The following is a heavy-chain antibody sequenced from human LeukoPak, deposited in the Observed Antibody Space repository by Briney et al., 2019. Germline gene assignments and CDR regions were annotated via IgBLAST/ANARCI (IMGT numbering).Heavy chain of an antibody. D-gene: IGHD3-22*01. V-gene: IGHV4-59*01. CDR3: ARELYYYDSSGYYAFDI. J-gene: IGHJ3*02. CDR2: FHYSWST. Sequence: SETLFLSCTVCCGSISCYYGRLIRQPPGRGVGWIGYFHYSWSTNYNPSLKSRVTISVDTSKNQFSLKLSSVTAADTAVYYCARELYYYDSSGYYAFDIWGQGTMVTVSS. CDR1: CGSISCYY.